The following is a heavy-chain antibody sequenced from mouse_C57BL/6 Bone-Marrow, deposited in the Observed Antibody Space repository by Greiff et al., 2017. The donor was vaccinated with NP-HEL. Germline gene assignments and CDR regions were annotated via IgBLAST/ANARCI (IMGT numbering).Heavy chain of an antibody. CDR2: ISSGSSTI. J-gene: IGHJ4*01. D-gene: IGHD1-1*01. CDR1: GFTFSDYG. CDR3: ASYGSSYRYYAMDY. V-gene: IGHV5-17*01. Sequence: EVKLVESGGGLVKPGGSLKLSCAAFGFTFSDYGMHWVRQAPEKGLEWVAYISSGSSTIYYADTVKGRFTISRDNAKNTLFLQMTSLRSEDTAMYYCASYGSSYRYYAMDYWGQGTSVTVSS.